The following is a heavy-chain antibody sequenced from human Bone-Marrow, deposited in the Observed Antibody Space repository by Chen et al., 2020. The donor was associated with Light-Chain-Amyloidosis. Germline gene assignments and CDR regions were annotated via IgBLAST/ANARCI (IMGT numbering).Heavy chain of an antibody. D-gene: IGHD3-16*01. V-gene: IGHV3-7*01. CDR2: IKEDGSEK. Sequence: EVQLVESGGGLVQAGGSLRLSCAASGFTFSRYWMSWVRQAPGKGREWVTNIKEDGSEKYYVDSVKGRFTISRDNAKNSVYLQMNSLKDEDTALYYCASYNGGAALNIWGQGTMVTVSS. CDR1: GFTFSRYW. J-gene: IGHJ3*02. CDR3: ASYNGGAALNI.